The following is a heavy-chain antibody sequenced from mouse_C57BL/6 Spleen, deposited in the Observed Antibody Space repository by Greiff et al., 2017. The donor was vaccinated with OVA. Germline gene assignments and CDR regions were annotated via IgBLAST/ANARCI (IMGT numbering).Heavy chain of an antibody. D-gene: IGHD1-1*01. J-gene: IGHJ4*01. CDR1: GFSLTSYG. CDR2: IWRGGST. Sequence: VQLQQSGPGLVQPSQSLSITCTVSGFSLTSYGVHWVRQPPGKGLEWLGVIWRGGSTDYNAAFMSSMGITTATSKSQVFFKMNSLQSDDTAIYYCAKKGNSGSSYGGDYYAMDYWGQGTSVTVSS. V-gene: IGHV2-5*01. CDR3: AKKGNSGSSYGGDYYAMDY.